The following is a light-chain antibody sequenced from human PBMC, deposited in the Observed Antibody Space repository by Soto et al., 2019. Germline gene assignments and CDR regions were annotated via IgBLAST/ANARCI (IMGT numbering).Light chain of an antibody. CDR3: HQYETYPWT. Sequence: DVVMTQSPLSLPVTLGQPASISCRSSQSLIHSDGDTYLNWFQQRPGQSPRRLIYKVSDRDSGVPSSFSGSASGTEFTLTISSLQPDDFATYYCHQYETYPWTFGQGTKVEVK. V-gene: IGKV2-30*02. CDR1: QSLIHSDGDTY. J-gene: IGKJ1*01. CDR2: KVS.